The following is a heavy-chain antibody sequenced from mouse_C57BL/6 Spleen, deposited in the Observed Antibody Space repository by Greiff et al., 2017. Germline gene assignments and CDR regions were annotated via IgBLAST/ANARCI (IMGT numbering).Heavy chain of an antibody. V-gene: IGHV2-2*01. Sequence: QVQLKQSGPGLVQPSQTLSISCTVSGFPFTSYGVHWVRQSPGKGLEWLGGIWSGGSTDYNAALISSMCISKDNSKGKVFFKMNSLQAGYTAIYFCACIYYYGSSSYYAMDYWGQGTSVTVSS. CDR2: IWSGGST. CDR1: GFPFTSYG. D-gene: IGHD1-1*01. J-gene: IGHJ4*01. CDR3: ACIYYYGSSSYYAMDY.